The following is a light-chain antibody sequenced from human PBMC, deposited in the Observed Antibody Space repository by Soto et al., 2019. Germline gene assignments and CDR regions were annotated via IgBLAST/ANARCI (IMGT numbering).Light chain of an antibody. J-gene: IGLJ2*01. Sequence: QSVLTQPASVSGSPGQSITISCTGTSSDIGSYNYVSWYQQHPGKAPKLIIYEVSNRPSGVSNRFSGSKSGNTVSLTISGLQAEDEADYYCSSYASSSTIFAGGTKLTVL. V-gene: IGLV2-14*01. CDR1: SSDIGSYNY. CDR3: SSYASSSTI. CDR2: EVS.